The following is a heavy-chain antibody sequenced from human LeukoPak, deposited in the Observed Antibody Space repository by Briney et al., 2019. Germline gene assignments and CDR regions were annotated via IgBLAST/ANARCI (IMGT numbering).Heavy chain of an antibody. Sequence: SETLSLTCTVAGGSISSTNYYWGWIRQPPGKGLEWIGSIYFSGSTNYNPSLKSRVAISVDTSKNQFSLKLSSVAAADTAVYYCARRRSAQWLREYYFDYWGQGTLVSVSS. CDR3: ARRRSAQWLREYYFDY. CDR2: IYFSGST. D-gene: IGHD5-12*01. J-gene: IGHJ4*02. CDR1: GGSISSTNYY. V-gene: IGHV4-39*07.